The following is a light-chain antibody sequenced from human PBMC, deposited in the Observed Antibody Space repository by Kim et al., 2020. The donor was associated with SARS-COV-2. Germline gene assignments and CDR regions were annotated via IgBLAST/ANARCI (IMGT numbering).Light chain of an antibody. CDR3: QQSYSTPRA. Sequence: ASVGDRVTITCRASQSISSYLNWYQQKPGKAPKLLIYAASSLQSGVPSRFSGSGSGTDFTLTISSLQPEDFATYYCQQSYSTPRAFGGGTKVDIK. V-gene: IGKV1-39*01. J-gene: IGKJ4*01. CDR2: AAS. CDR1: QSISSY.